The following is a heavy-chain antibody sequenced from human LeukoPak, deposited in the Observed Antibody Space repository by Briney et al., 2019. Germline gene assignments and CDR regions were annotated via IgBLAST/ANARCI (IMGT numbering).Heavy chain of an antibody. CDR2: IKQDGSEK. J-gene: IGHJ3*02. CDR3: AKSQWLRLDVFDI. Sequence: PGGSLGLSCAASGFSFSVYWMGWVRQAPGKGLEWVANIKQDGSEKDYVDSVKGRFTISRDNAKNSLYLQMNSLRAGDTAVYYCAKSQWLRLDVFDIWGQGTMVTVSS. D-gene: IGHD5-12*01. V-gene: IGHV3-7*01. CDR1: GFSFSVYW.